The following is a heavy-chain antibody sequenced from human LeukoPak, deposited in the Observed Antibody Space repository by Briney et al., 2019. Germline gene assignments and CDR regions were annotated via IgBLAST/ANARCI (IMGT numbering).Heavy chain of an antibody. CDR1: DGSFSGYY. CDR3: ARARGDYVWGSWGNWFDP. D-gene: IGHD3-16*01. Sequence: SETLSLTCAVYDGSFSGYYWSWIRQPPGKGLEWIGEINHSGSTNYNPSLKSRVTISVDTSKNQFSLKLSSVTAADTAVYYCARARGDYVWGSWGNWFDPWGQGTLVTVSS. CDR2: INHSGST. J-gene: IGHJ5*02. V-gene: IGHV4-34*01.